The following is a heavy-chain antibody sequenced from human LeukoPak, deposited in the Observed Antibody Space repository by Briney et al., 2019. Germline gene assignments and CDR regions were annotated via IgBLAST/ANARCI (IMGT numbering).Heavy chain of an antibody. CDR2: ISWNSGSI. J-gene: IGHJ4*02. V-gene: IGHV3-9*01. CDR3: AKDVYSYGRFFDY. D-gene: IGHD5-18*01. Sequence: GGSLRLSCAASGFTFDDYAMHWVRQAPGKGLEWVSGISWNSGSIGYADSVKGRFIISRDNAKNSLYLQMNSLRAEDTALYYCAKDVYSYGRFFDYWGQGTLVTVSS. CDR1: GFTFDDYA.